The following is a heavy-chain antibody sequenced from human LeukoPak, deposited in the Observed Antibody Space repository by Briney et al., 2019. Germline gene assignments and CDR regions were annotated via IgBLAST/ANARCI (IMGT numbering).Heavy chain of an antibody. J-gene: IGHJ3*02. Sequence: GASVKVSCKASGYTFTSYGISWVRQAPGQGLEWMGWISAYNGNTNYAQKLQGRVTMTTDTSTSTAYMELRSLRSGDTAVYYCARGRTHRYYYDSSGYYGGAFDIWGQGTMVTVSS. CDR1: GYTFTSYG. CDR3: ARGRTHRYYYDSSGYYGGAFDI. V-gene: IGHV1-18*01. D-gene: IGHD3-22*01. CDR2: ISAYNGNT.